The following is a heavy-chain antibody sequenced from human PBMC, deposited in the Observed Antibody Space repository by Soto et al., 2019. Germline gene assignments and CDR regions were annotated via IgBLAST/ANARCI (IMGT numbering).Heavy chain of an antibody. CDR3: ARGLYSSSTYYYYYYGMDV. CDR1: GFTFSSYA. D-gene: IGHD6-13*01. CDR2: ISYDGSNK. J-gene: IGHJ6*02. Sequence: QVQLVESGGGVVQPGRSLRLSCAASGFTFSSYAMHWVRQAPGKGLEWVAVISYDGSNKYYADSVKGRFTISRDNSKNTLYLQMNGLRAEDTAVYYCARGLYSSSTYYYYYYGMDVWGQGTTVTVSS. V-gene: IGHV3-30-3*01.